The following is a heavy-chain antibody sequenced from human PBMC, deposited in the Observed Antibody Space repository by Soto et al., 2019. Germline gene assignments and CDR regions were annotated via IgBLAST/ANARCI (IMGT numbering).Heavy chain of an antibody. D-gene: IGHD3-9*01. CDR1: GGSFSGYY. Sequence: SETLSLTCAVYGGSFSGYYWSWIRQPPGKGLEWIGEINHSGSTNYNPSLKSRVTISVDTSKNQFSLKLSSVTAADTAVFYFSRGRGFIQSKIRYFDWWGQGTLVTVSS. J-gene: IGHJ4*02. CDR3: SRGRGFIQSKIRYFDW. CDR2: INHSGST. V-gene: IGHV4-34*01.